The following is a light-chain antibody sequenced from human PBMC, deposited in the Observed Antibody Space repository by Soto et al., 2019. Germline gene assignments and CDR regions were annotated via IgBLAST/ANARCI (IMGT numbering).Light chain of an antibody. CDR3: QQYNDWPPFT. Sequence: EIVMTQSPATLSVSPGERATLFCRASQNVNTNLAWCQQRPGQAPRLLIYGASTRATGIPARFSGSGSGTEFTLIISGLQSEDLAVYYCQQYNDWPPFTFGPGTKVDIK. V-gene: IGKV3-15*01. CDR2: GAS. J-gene: IGKJ3*01. CDR1: QNVNTN.